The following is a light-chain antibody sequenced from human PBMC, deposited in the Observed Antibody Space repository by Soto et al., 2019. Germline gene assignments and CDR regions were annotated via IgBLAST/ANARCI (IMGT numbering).Light chain of an antibody. V-gene: IGKV3D-15*01. CDR3: QQYNNWPIT. Sequence: VMTQCPATLSVYAWESATLSCRGSQSVRRNLAWYQQKPGQAPRLLIYDASTRATGTTARFSGSASGTKFTLSISSLQSEDFAVYYCQQYNNWPITFGQGTRLEFK. CDR2: DAS. CDR1: QSVRRN. J-gene: IGKJ5*01.